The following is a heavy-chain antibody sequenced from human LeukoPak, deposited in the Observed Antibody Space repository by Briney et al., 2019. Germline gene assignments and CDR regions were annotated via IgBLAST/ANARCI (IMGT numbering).Heavy chain of an antibody. Sequence: ASVKVSCKVSGYTLTELSMHWVRQAPGKGMEWMGGFDPEDGERIYAQKFQGRVTMTEDTSTDTAYMDLSSLRSEDTAVYYCATSIAVAGFSFDYWGQGTLVTVSS. CDR1: GYTLTELS. CDR3: ATSIAVAGFSFDY. D-gene: IGHD6-19*01. J-gene: IGHJ4*02. V-gene: IGHV1-24*01. CDR2: FDPEDGER.